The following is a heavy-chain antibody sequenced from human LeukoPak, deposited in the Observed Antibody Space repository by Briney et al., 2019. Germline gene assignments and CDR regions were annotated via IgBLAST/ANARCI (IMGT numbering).Heavy chain of an antibody. J-gene: IGHJ5*02. V-gene: IGHV4-59*01. CDR1: GGSISSYY. D-gene: IGHD3-3*01. CDR3: AKTYYDFWGGIVGWFDP. Sequence: PSETLSLTCTVSGGSISSYYWSWIRQPPGKGLEWIGYIYYSGSTNYNPSLKSRVTISVGTSKNQFSLKLSSVTAADTAVYYCAKTYYDFWGGIVGWFDPWGQGTLVTVSS. CDR2: IYYSGST.